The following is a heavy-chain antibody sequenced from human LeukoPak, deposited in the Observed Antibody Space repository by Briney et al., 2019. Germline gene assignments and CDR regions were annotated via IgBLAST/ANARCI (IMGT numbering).Heavy chain of an antibody. CDR3: ARVISGSYPPVGWFDP. J-gene: IGHJ5*02. CDR2: ISSSSSYI. CDR1: GFTFSSYS. Sequence: AGGSLRLSCAASGFTFSSYSMNWVRQAPGKALEWVSSISSSSSYIYYADSVKGRFTISRDNAKNSLYLHMNSLRAEDTAVYYCARVISGSYPPVGWFDPWGQGTLVTVSS. D-gene: IGHD1-26*01. V-gene: IGHV3-21*01.